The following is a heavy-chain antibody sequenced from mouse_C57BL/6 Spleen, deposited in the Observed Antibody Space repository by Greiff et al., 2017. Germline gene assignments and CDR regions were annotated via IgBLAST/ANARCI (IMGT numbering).Heavy chain of an antibody. V-gene: IGHV3-6*01. CDR2: ISYDGSN. Sequence: EVKLMESGPGLVKPSQSLSLTCSVTGYSITSGYYWNWIRQFPGNKLEWMGYISYDGSNNYNPSLKNRISITRDTSKNQFFLKLNSVTTEDTATYYCARDQGISRDYFDYWGQGTTLTVSS. CDR3: ARDQGISRDYFDY. J-gene: IGHJ2*01. D-gene: IGHD1-3*01. CDR1: GYSITSGYY.